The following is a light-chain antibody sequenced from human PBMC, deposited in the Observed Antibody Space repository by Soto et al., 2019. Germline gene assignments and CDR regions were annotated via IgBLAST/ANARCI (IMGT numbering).Light chain of an antibody. V-gene: IGKV3-15*01. CDR2: GAS. Sequence: EIVMTQSPATLSVSPGERAALSCRSSQRVSGNLAWYQPTPGQAPRLLIYGASTRATGIPARFSGSGFGTEFTLTISSLKSEDFAVYYCQQYNYRPPAFGQGTRLEIK. J-gene: IGKJ5*01. CDR3: QQYNYRPPA. CDR1: QRVSGN.